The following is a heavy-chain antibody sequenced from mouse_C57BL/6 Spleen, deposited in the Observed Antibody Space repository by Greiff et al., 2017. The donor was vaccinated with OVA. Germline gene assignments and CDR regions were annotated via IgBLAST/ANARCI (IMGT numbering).Heavy chain of an antibody. CDR2: IRSKSNNYAT. CDR3: VGQLGSMDY. Sequence: EVKVVESGGGLVQPKGSLKLSCAASGFSFNTYAMNWVRQAPGKGLEWVARIRSKSNNYATYYDDSVKDRFTISRDDSESMLYLQMNNLKTEDTAMYYCVGQLGSMDYWGQGTSVTVSS. J-gene: IGHJ4*01. V-gene: IGHV10-1*01. CDR1: GFSFNTYA. D-gene: IGHD2-14*01.